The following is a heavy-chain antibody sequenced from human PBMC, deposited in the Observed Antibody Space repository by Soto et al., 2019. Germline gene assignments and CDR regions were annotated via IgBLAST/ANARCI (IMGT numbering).Heavy chain of an antibody. CDR1: GYTFTSYY. CDR3: ARLYCSGGSCYWLDY. D-gene: IGHD2-15*01. CDR2: INPSGGST. Sequence: ASVKVSCKASGYTFTSYYMHWVRQAPGQGLERMGIINPSGGSTSYAQKFQGRVTMTRDTSTSTVYRELRSLRSEDTAVYYCARLYCSGGSCYWLDYWGQGTLVTVSS. J-gene: IGHJ4*02. V-gene: IGHV1-46*01.